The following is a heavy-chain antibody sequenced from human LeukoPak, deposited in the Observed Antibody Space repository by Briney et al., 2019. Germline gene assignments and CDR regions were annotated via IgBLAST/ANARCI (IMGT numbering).Heavy chain of an antibody. Sequence: SETLSLTCTVSGGSLSTYYWCWIRQPPGKGLEWIAYIDYSASTNHNPSLKSRVTISVDTSKNQFSLKLSSETAADTAVYYCARDSRRDLLHAFDIWGQGTMVTVSS. CDR2: IDYSAST. CDR1: GGSLSTYY. CDR3: ARDSRRDLLHAFDI. D-gene: IGHD2-15*01. J-gene: IGHJ3*02. V-gene: IGHV4-59*01.